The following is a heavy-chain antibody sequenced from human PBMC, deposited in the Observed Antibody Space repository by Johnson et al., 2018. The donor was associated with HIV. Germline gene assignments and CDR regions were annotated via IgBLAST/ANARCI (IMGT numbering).Heavy chain of an antibody. CDR1: GFTFSSYA. D-gene: IGHD3-10*01. V-gene: IGHV3-30*04. J-gene: IGHJ3*02. CDR3: ARDPYGSGPYVAFDI. CDR2: ISYDGGNK. Sequence: QVQLVESGGGVVQPGRSLRLSCAASGFTFSSYAMHWVRQAPGKGLEWVAVISYDGGNKYYADSVKGRFTISRDNSKNTLYLQMNSLRAEDTAVYYCARDPYGSGPYVAFDIWGQGTVVTVSS.